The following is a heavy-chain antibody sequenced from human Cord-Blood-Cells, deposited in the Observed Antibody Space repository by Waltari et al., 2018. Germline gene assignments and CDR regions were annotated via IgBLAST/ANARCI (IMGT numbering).Heavy chain of an antibody. Sequence: QVQLQQWGAGLLKPSETLSLTCAVYGGSSSGYYWSWIRQPPGKGLEWIGEINHSGSTNYNPSLKSRVTISVDTSKNQFSLKLSSVTAADTAVYYCARRGGGKVDYWGQGTLVTVSS. J-gene: IGHJ4*02. CDR2: INHSGST. V-gene: IGHV4-34*01. D-gene: IGHD2-15*01. CDR1: GGSSSGYY. CDR3: ARRGGGKVDY.